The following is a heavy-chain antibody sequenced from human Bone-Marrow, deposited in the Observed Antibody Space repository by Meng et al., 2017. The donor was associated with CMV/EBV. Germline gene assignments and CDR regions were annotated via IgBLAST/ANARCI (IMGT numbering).Heavy chain of an antibody. Sequence: SETLSLTCTVSGGSINSGSYYWSWIRQPPGKGLEWIGYIFYSGSTNYNPSLKSRVTISVDTSKNQFSLKLNSVTAADTAVYYCALRFIASNTWYEADYWGQGALVTVYS. CDR1: GGSINSGSYY. CDR3: ALRFIASNTWYEADY. J-gene: IGHJ4*02. CDR2: IFYSGST. V-gene: IGHV4-61*01. D-gene: IGHD6-13*01.